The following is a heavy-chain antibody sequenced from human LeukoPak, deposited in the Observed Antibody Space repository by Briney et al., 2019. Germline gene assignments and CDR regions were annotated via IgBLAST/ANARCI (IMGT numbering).Heavy chain of an antibody. Sequence: PGGSLRLSCAASGFTFDDYGMSWVRQAPGKGLEWVSVISGSGGRTYYADSVKGRFTISRDNSKNTVYLQMNSLRAEDTAVYYCAELGITMIGGVWGKGTTVTISS. CDR2: ISGSGGRT. D-gene: IGHD3-10*02. CDR1: GFTFDDYG. V-gene: IGHV3-23*01. J-gene: IGHJ6*04. CDR3: AELGITMIGGV.